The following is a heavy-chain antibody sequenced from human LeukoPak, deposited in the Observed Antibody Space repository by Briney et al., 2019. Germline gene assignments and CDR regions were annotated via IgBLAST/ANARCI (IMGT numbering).Heavy chain of an antibody. CDR1: GGSISSGGYY. D-gene: IGHD2-2*01. J-gene: IGHJ4*02. CDR3: ARVGCSSTSCYYYFDY. V-gene: IGHV4-31*03. Sequence: SETLSLTCTVSGGSISSGGYYWSWIRQHPGKGLEWIGYIYYSGSTYYNPSLKSRVTISVDTSKNQFSLKLSSVTAADTAVYYCARVGCSSTSCYYYFDYWGQGTLVTVSS. CDR2: IYYSGST.